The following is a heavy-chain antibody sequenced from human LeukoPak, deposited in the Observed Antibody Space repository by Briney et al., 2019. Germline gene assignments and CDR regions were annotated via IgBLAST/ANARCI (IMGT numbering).Heavy chain of an antibody. V-gene: IGHV3-21*01. CDR1: GFTFSSYS. CDR2: ISSSSSYI. Sequence: GGSLRLSCAASGFTFSSYSMTWVRQAPGKGLEWVSSISSSSSYIYYADSVKGRFTISRDNAKNSLYLQMNSLRAEDTAVYYCARADYYDSSGLGGDYFDYWGQGTLVTVSS. CDR3: ARADYYDSSGLGGDYFDY. D-gene: IGHD3-22*01. J-gene: IGHJ4*02.